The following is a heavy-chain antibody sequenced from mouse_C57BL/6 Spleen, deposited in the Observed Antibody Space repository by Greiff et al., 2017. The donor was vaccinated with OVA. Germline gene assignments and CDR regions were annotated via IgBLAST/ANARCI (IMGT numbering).Heavy chain of an antibody. Sequence: DVHLVESGGGLVKPGGSLKLSCAASGFTFSSYTMSWVRQTPEKRLEWVATISGGGGNTYYPDSVKGRFTISRDNAKNTLYLQMSSLRSEDTALYYCARQDYYGSIYWYFDVWGTGTTVTVSS. D-gene: IGHD1-1*01. V-gene: IGHV5-9*01. CDR3: ARQDYYGSIYWYFDV. J-gene: IGHJ1*03. CDR1: GFTFSSYT. CDR2: ISGGGGNT.